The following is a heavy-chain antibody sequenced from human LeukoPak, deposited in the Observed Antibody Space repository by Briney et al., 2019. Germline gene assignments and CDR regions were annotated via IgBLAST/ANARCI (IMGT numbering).Heavy chain of an antibody. CDR3: ARGATISETGYFDF. V-gene: IGHV4-34*01. CDR1: GGSFSRYY. Sequence: SETLSLTCVVYGGSFSRYYWSWLRQSPGKGLEWIAEIDHRGDTNYNPSVKSRVTISLDTSKNQFSLKVRSLSAADTAVYYCARGATISETGYFDFWGQGTPVTVSS. J-gene: IGHJ4*03. D-gene: IGHD5-24*01. CDR2: IDHRGDT.